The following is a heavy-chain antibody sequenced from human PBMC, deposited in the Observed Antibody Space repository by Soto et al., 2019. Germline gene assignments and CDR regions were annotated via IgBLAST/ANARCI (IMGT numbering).Heavy chain of an antibody. CDR2: IYSSGGT. CDR3: ARGQRFSDSFDP. D-gene: IGHD3-3*01. V-gene: IGHV4-4*07. J-gene: IGHJ5*02. Sequence: WTWIRPPAGKGLEWIGRIYSSGGTKYNPYLKSRVTMSLDTSKNQFSLRLSSVTAADTAVYYCARGQRFSDSFDPWGQGTLVTVSS.